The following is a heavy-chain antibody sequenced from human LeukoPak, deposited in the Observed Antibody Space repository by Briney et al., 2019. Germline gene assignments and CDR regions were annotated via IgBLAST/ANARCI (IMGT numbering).Heavy chain of an antibody. D-gene: IGHD2-21*01. J-gene: IGHJ4*02. Sequence: ASVKVSCKASGGTFSSYAITWVRQASGQRPEWMGGTFPMFGTSTYAQKFQGRITITTDESTTTAYMELPSLTSEDTAVYYCARGKQLWNFDSWGQGTLVTVSS. CDR2: TFPMFGTS. V-gene: IGHV1-69*05. CDR3: ARGKQLWNFDS. CDR1: GGTFSSYA.